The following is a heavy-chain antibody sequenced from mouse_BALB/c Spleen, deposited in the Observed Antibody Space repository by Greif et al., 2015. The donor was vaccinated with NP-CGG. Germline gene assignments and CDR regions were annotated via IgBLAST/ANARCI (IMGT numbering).Heavy chain of an antibody. CDR2: IYPGSGET. CDR3: GRGQWFDY. V-gene: IGHV1-11*01. Sequence: QVQLKESGTELASPGASVTLSCKASGYTLTDHIMNWVKKRPGQGLEWIGRIYPGSGETNYNQKFMGKATSSVDRSSSTVYMVLNSLTSEDPAVYYCGRGQWFDYWGQGTTLTVSS. J-gene: IGHJ2*01. CDR1: GYTLTDHI.